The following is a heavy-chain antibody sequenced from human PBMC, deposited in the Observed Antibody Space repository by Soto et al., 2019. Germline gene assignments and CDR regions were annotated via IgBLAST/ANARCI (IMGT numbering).Heavy chain of an antibody. CDR3: AREGYNWYYKGDY. D-gene: IGHD1-7*01. CDR1: GFTFSSYS. Sequence: EVQLVESGGGLVKPGGSLRLSCAASGFTFSSYSMNWVRQAPGKGLEWVSSISSSSSYIYYADSVKGRFTISRDNAKNSLYRQMHSLRAEDTAVYYCAREGYNWYYKGDYWGQATLVTVSS. J-gene: IGHJ4*02. CDR2: ISSSSSYI. V-gene: IGHV3-21*01.